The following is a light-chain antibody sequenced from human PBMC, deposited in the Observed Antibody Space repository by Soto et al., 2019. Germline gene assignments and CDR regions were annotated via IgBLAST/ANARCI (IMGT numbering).Light chain of an antibody. CDR3: QQRSTWPWT. J-gene: IGKJ1*01. Sequence: EIVLTQSPATLSLSPGERATLSCRASQSVSSYLAWYQQKPGQAPRLLIYDASNRATGIPARFSGSGSGTDFTLTISSLAPEDFAVYYCQQRSTWPWTFGQGTKVEIK. CDR1: QSVSSY. V-gene: IGKV3-11*01. CDR2: DAS.